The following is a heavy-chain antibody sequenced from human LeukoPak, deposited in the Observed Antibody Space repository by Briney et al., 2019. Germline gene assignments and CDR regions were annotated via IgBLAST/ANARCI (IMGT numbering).Heavy chain of an antibody. CDR1: GFTFSSYA. CDR2: ISYDGSNK. V-gene: IGHV3-30-3*01. D-gene: IGHD4-23*01. CDR3: AREGPRGNSQFDY. Sequence: GGSLRLSCAASGFTFSSYAMHWVRQAPGKGLEWVAVISYDGSNKYYADSVKGRFTISRDNSKDTLFLQMNSLRAEDTAVYYCAREGPRGNSQFDYWGQGTLVTVSS. J-gene: IGHJ4*02.